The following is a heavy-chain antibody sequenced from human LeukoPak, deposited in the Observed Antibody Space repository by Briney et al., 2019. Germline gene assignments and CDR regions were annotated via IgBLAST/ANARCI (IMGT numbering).Heavy chain of an antibody. CDR2: ISDSGGST. D-gene: IGHD6-13*01. Sequence: GGSLRLSCAASGFTFSRYAMTWVRQAPGKGLEWVSVISDSGGSTYYVDSVKGRFTISRDNSKSTLYLQLNSLRAEDTAVYYCARSKSAATDSSDYWGQGTLVTVSS. J-gene: IGHJ4*02. CDR1: GFTFSRYA. V-gene: IGHV3-23*01. CDR3: ARSKSAATDSSDY.